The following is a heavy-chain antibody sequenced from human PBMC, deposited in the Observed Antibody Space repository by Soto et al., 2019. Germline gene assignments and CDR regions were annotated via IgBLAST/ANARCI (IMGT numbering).Heavy chain of an antibody. CDR1: GGSVSGSDYY. CDR3: ARGSRDSYPGSRIFDF. Sequence: SETLSLTCTVSGGSVSGSDYYWSWIRQPPGKGLEWIGYVYYNGSANYNPSLKSRVTMSVDTSKNQFSLKLSSGTAAYTAVSYCARGSRDSYPGSRIFDFWGRGTLVTVSS. CDR2: VYYNGSA. D-gene: IGHD3-10*01. J-gene: IGHJ4*02. V-gene: IGHV4-61*08.